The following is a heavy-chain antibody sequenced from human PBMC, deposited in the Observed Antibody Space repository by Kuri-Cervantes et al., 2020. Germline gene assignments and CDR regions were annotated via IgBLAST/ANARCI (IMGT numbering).Heavy chain of an antibody. D-gene: IGHD3-10*01. CDR3: ARRDYHGARVDV. CDR1: GYTFTRYW. V-gene: IGHV5-51*01. J-gene: IGHJ6*04. CDR2: IYPLDSDT. Sequence: GGSLRLSCKASGYTFTRYWIGWVRQMPGKGLEWMGIIYPLDSDTRYSPSFQGQVTISVDKSINTAYLQWSSLKASDTAMYYCARRDYHGARVDVWGKGTTVTVSS.